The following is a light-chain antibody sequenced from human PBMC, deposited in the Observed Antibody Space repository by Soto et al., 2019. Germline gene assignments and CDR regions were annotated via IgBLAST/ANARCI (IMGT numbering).Light chain of an antibody. J-gene: IGLJ1*01. CDR1: SSDVGGYNY. CDR3: SSYTSSSPYV. CDR2: EVS. Sequence: QAGRTQPASVSGSPGQSITISCPGTSSDVGGYNYVSWYQHHPGKAPKLMMYEVSNRPSGVSNRFSGSKSGNTASLTISGLQAEDEADYYCSSYTSSSPYVFGTGTKVTVL. V-gene: IGLV2-14*01.